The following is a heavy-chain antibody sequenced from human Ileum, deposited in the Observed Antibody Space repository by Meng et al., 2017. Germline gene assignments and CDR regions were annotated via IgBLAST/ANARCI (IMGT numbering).Heavy chain of an antibody. CDR3: ARVTPRRSYSDY. V-gene: IGHV1-18*01. Sequence: QVYLVQAGAEVKKPGALVQVSCKSSEYTFTGYGVSGVRQAPGQGLEWMPWFGALDYDTSHAPKFQGRVTVTADRPTATAYMELRGLRSDDTAVSYCARVTPRRSYSDYWGPGTLVTVSS. CDR1: EYTFTGYG. CDR2: FGALDYDT. J-gene: IGHJ4*02.